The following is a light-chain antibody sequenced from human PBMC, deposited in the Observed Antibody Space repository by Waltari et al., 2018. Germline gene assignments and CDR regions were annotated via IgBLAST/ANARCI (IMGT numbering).Light chain of an antibody. Sequence: QSALTQPASVSGSPRQSITISCTGTSSDIGAYNYVSWYQQHSGKAPKLVIFGVSDRPTGVSNRFSGSKSCNTASLTISGLQAEDEADYYCISFTSSNTWVFGGGTRVTVL. CDR3: ISFTSSNTWV. CDR2: GVS. CDR1: SSDIGAYNY. J-gene: IGLJ3*02. V-gene: IGLV2-14*01.